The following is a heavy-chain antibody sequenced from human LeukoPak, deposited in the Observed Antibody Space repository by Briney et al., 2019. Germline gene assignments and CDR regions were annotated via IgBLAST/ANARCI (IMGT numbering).Heavy chain of an antibody. CDR2: IYYSGST. D-gene: IGHD6-13*01. Sequence: TSETLSLTCTVSGGSISSYYWSWIRQPPGKGLEWIGYIYYSGSTNYNPSLKSRVTISVDTSKNQFSLKLSSVTAADTAVYYCARDAFSSSWDDYWGQGTLVTVSS. V-gene: IGHV4-59*01. CDR1: GGSISSYY. CDR3: ARDAFSSSWDDY. J-gene: IGHJ4*02.